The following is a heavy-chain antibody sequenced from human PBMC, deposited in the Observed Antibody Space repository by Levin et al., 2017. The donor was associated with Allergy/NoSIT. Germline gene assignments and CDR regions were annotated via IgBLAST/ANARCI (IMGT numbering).Heavy chain of an antibody. CDR1: GFTFSSYA. J-gene: IGHJ6*02. CDR2: ISGSGGST. Sequence: GGSLRLSCAASGFTFSSYAMSWVRQAPGKGLEWVSAISGSGGSTYYADSVKGRFTISRDNSKNTLYLQMNSLRAEDTAVYYCAKDQGTDTAMVKAYYYYGMDVWGQGTTVTVSS. V-gene: IGHV3-23*01. D-gene: IGHD5-18*01. CDR3: AKDQGTDTAMVKAYYYYGMDV.